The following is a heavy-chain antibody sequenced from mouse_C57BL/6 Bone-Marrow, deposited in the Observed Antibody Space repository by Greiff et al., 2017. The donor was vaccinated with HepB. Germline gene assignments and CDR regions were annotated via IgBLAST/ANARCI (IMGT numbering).Heavy chain of an antibody. Sequence: VQLQQSGPELVKPGASVKISCKASGYSFTGYYMNWVKQSPEKSLEWIGEINPSTGGTTYNQKFKAKATLTVDKSSSTAYMQLKRLTSEDSAVYYCARIGGTWAVFYAMDYWGQGTSVTVSS. CDR2: INPSTGGT. D-gene: IGHD2-14*01. J-gene: IGHJ4*01. CDR1: GYSFTGYY. V-gene: IGHV1-42*01. CDR3: ARIGGTWAVFYAMDY.